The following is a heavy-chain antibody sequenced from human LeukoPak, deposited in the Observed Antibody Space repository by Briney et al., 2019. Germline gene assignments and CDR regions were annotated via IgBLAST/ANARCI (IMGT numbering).Heavy chain of an antibody. CDR1: GFTFSSYW. D-gene: IGHD2-21*02. J-gene: IGHJ4*02. V-gene: IGHV3-7*03. Sequence: GGSLRLSCAATGFTFSSYWMSWVRQAPGKGLEWVANIKQDGSEKYYVDSMKGRFTISRDNAKNSLYLQMNSLRAEDTAVYYCASPVVTATAYYYWGQGTLVTVSS. CDR2: IKQDGSEK. CDR3: ASPVVTATAYYY.